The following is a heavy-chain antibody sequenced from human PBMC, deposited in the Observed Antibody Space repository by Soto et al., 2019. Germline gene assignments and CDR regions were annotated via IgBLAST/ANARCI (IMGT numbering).Heavy chain of an antibody. D-gene: IGHD3-22*01. CDR1: GFTFSSYG. Sequence: QVQLVESGGGVVQPGRSLRLSCAASGFTFSSYGMHWVRQAPGNGLEWVAVISYDGSNKYYADSVKGRFTISRDNSKNTRCLPMNSLRAEDTAVYYCAKGDSSGLHDAFDIWGQGTMVTVSS. J-gene: IGHJ3*02. CDR3: AKGDSSGLHDAFDI. CDR2: ISYDGSNK. V-gene: IGHV3-30*18.